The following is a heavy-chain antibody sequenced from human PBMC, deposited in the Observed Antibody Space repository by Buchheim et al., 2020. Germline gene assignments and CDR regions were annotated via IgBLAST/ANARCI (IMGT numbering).Heavy chain of an antibody. Sequence: QVQLQQWGAGLLKPSETLSLTCAVYGGSFSGYYWSWIRQPPGKGLEWIGEINHSGSTNYNPSLKSRVTISVDTSKNQFSLKLSSVTAADTAVYYCVRAARDTYYYDSSGYYFFDYWGQGTL. V-gene: IGHV4-34*01. D-gene: IGHD3-22*01. J-gene: IGHJ4*02. CDR3: VRAARDTYYYDSSGYYFFDY. CDR2: INHSGST. CDR1: GGSFSGYY.